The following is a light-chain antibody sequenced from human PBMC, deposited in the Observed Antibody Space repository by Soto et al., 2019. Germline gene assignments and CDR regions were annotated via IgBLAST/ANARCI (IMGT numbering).Light chain of an antibody. V-gene: IGKV3-15*01. J-gene: IGKJ4*01. Sequence: EVVLTQSPATLSVSPGAGATLSCRASQSVGSNFAWYQQKPGQTPRVLIYGASTRAIGIPARFSGSGFGTEFTLTISSLQSEDFVVYYCQQYSNWPLLSFGGGTKVEIK. CDR1: QSVGSN. CDR3: QQYSNWPLLS. CDR2: GAS.